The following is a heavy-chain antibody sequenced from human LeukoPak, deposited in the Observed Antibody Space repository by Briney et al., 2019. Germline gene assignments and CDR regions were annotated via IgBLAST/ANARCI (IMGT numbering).Heavy chain of an antibody. D-gene: IGHD6-19*01. CDR3: ARGRFRSCWYNWFDP. Sequence: GGSLRLSCAASGFTFSSYAMHSVRQAPGKGLEWVAVISYDGSNKYYADSVKGRFTISRDNSKNTLYLQMNSLRAEDTAVYYCARGRFRSCWYNWFDPWGQGTLVTVSS. CDR1: GFTFSSYA. CDR2: ISYDGSNK. V-gene: IGHV3-30-3*01. J-gene: IGHJ5*02.